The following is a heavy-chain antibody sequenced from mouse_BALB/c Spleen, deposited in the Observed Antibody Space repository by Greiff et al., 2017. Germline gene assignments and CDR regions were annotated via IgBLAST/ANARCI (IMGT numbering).Heavy chain of an antibody. CDR1: GFSLTSYG. Sequence: QVQLQQSGPGLVQPSQSLSITCTASGFSLTSYGVHWVRQSPGKGLEWLGVIWSGGSTVYSAAFISRLSISKDNAKSHVFFKMISLQSNDTAIYYCARCGSSRRGYAMDYWGQGTSVTVSS. CDR3: ARCGSSRRGYAMDY. J-gene: IGHJ4*01. D-gene: IGHD1-1*01. CDR2: IWSGGST. V-gene: IGHV2-2*03.